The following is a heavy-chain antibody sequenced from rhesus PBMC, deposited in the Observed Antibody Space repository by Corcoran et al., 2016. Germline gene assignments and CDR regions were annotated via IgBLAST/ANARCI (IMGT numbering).Heavy chain of an antibody. CDR2: INPKTGVK. D-gene: IGHD1-44*02. V-gene: IGHV1-138*01. CDR3: ERGDHLFDY. CDR1: GYTFTHHY. J-gene: IGHJ4*01. Sequence: QVQLVQSGAELKKPGSSVKVSCQASGYTFTHHYIHWVRQAPGQGLEWRGEINPKTGVKKYWQGIQGRVTVTGDTTTSTANMELNSLRSEDKAIYYGERGDHLFDYWGQGVLVTVSS.